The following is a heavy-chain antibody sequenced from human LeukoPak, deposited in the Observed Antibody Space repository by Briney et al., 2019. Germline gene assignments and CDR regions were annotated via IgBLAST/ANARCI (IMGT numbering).Heavy chain of an antibody. D-gene: IGHD6-13*01. Sequence: PGGFLRLSCAASGFTFNIYAMSWVRQAPGTGLEWVSAISGSGGATYYADSVKGRFTISRDNSKNTLYLQMNSLRAEDTAVYYCAKDAYSSPNYYFDYWGQGTLVTVSS. CDR1: GFTFNIYA. J-gene: IGHJ4*02. CDR2: ISGSGGAT. CDR3: AKDAYSSPNYYFDY. V-gene: IGHV3-23*01.